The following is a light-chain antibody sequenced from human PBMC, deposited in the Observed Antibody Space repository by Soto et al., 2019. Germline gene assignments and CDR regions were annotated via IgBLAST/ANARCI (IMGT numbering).Light chain of an antibody. CDR3: QQYGTSPIT. Sequence: EIVLTQSPATLSLSPGERATLSCWASQSVNRYLVWYQQKPGQAPRLLMYDASKRATGIPARFSGSGSGTDFTLTITRLEPGDFAVYYCQQYGTSPITFGQGTRLEIK. CDR2: DAS. V-gene: IGKV3-11*01. J-gene: IGKJ5*01. CDR1: QSVNRY.